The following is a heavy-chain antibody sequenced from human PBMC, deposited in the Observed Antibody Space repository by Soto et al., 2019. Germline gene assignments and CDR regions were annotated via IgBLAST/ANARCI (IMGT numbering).Heavy chain of an antibody. D-gene: IGHD1-26*01. J-gene: IGHJ6*02. CDR1: GGSISSGGYY. Sequence: SETLSLTCTVSGGSISSGGYYWSWIRQHPGKGLEWIGYIYYSGSTYYNPSLKSRVTISVDTSKNQFSLKLSSVTAADTAVYYCARDLFPWELLSFFGCMDVWGQGTTVTVSS. CDR2: IYYSGST. CDR3: ARDLFPWELLSFFGCMDV. V-gene: IGHV4-31*03.